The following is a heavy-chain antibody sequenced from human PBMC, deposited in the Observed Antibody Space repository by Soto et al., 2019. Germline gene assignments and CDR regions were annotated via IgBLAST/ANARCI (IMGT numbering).Heavy chain of an antibody. J-gene: IGHJ6*01. Sequence: LNVSFKGSGYIFTSYWIGWVRQMPGRFLEWMGIIYPGDSDTRYSPSFQGQVTISADKSISTAYLQWSSLKASDTAMYYCARSSRVRWLKWGYYYYGMQVWGQGTTVTVS. CDR2: IYPGDSDT. CDR1: GYIFTSYW. V-gene: IGHV5-51*01. D-gene: IGHD5-12*01. CDR3: ARSSRVRWLKWGYYYYGMQV.